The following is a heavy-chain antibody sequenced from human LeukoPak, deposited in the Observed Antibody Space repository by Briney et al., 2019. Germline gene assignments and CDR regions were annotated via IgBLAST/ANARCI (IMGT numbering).Heavy chain of an antibody. V-gene: IGHV4-39*01. CDR3: ARRVGYCSGGSCYEHAFDI. J-gene: IGHJ3*02. Sequence: SETLSLTCTVSGGSISSSSYYWGWIRQPPGKGLEWIGSIYYSGSTYYNPSLKSRVTISVDTSKNQFSLKLSSVTAADTAVYYCARRVGYCSGGSCYEHAFDIWGEGTMVTASS. CDR2: IYYSGST. D-gene: IGHD2-15*01. CDR1: GGSISSSSYY.